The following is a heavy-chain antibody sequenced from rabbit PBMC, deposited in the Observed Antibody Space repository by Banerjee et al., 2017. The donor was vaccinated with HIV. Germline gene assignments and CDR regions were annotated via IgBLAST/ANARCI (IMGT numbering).Heavy chain of an antibody. CDR1: GFDFSTYG. CDR2: ISTGDAYT. V-gene: IGHV1S47*01. J-gene: IGHJ4*01. Sequence: QEQLEESRGDLVKPEGSLTLTCKASGFDFSTYGMSWVRQAPGKGLEWIGCISTGDAYTLYASWVNGRFTISSHNAQNTLYLQLNSLTAADTATYFCVRGDDDYPTYFNLWGPGTLVTVS. CDR3: VRGDDDYPTYFNL. D-gene: IGHD2-1*01.